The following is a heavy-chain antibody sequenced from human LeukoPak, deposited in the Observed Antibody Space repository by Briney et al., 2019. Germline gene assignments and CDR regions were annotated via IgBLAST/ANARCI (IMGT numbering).Heavy chain of an antibody. J-gene: IGHJ5*02. CDR2: IYYSGST. Sequence: NPSETLSLTRTVSGGSISSYYWSWIRQPPGKGLEWIGYIYYSGSTNYNPSLKSRVTISVDTSKNQFSLKLSSVTAADTAVYYCARRKEDAYNLEYNWFDPWGQGTLVTVSS. V-gene: IGHV4-59*01. CDR3: ARRKEDAYNLEYNWFDP. CDR1: GGSISSYY. D-gene: IGHD5-24*01.